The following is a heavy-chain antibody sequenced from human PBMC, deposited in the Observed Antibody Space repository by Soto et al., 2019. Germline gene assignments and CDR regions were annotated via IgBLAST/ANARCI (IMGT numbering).Heavy chain of an antibody. D-gene: IGHD6-19*01. V-gene: IGHV4-30-4*01. CDR3: ASSAMYSSGWYLDYGMDV. CDR2: IYYSGST. J-gene: IGHJ6*02. CDR1: GGSISSGDYY. Sequence: PSETLSLTCTVSGGSISSGDYYWSWIRQPPGKGLEWIGYIYYSGSTYYNPSLKSRVTISVDTSKNQFSLKLSSVTAADTAVYYCASSAMYSSGWYLDYGMDVWGQGTTVTV.